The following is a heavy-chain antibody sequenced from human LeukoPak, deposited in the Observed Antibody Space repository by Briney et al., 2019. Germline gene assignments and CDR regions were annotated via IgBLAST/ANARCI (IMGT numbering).Heavy chain of an antibody. Sequence: GGSLRLSCAASGFTFSSYGMHWVRQAPGKGLEWVSFIRYDGDYTFYTDSVEGRFTISRDNSKNTLYLQMNSLRAEDSAVYYCAKGQIGDYWGQGTLVTVSS. CDR1: GFTFSSYG. J-gene: IGHJ4*02. V-gene: IGHV3-30*02. CDR3: AKGQIGDY. CDR2: IRYDGDYT.